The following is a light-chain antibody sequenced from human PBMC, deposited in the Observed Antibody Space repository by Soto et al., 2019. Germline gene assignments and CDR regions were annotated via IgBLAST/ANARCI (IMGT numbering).Light chain of an antibody. CDR3: QQYHRSSIT. V-gene: IGKV1-5*01. CDR2: DAS. CDR1: QSLNND. Sequence: DGEMTHSPCSLCACVVGRFTMTCRAIQSLNNDLAWYQQKPGKAPNLLIYDASTLERGVPSRFSGTGSGTEFTLAINSLQPDDFATYYCQQYHRSSITFGQGTRLEIK. J-gene: IGKJ5*01.